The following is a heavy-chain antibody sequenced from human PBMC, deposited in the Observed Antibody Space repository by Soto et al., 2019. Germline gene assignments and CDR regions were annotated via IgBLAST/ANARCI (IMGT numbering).Heavy chain of an antibody. J-gene: IGHJ4*02. D-gene: IGHD3-22*01. CDR2: ISNDGSNK. CDR3: AKDPLYDRSGYYAVDC. CDR1: GFTFSSYG. Sequence: QVQLVESGGGVVQPGRSLRLSCAASGFTFSSYGMHWVRQAPGKGLEWVAVISNDGSNKYYADSVKGRFTISRDNAKNTMNLQMNSLKAQDTAVYYWAKDPLYDRSGYYAVDCWGQGTLVTVSS. V-gene: IGHV3-30*18.